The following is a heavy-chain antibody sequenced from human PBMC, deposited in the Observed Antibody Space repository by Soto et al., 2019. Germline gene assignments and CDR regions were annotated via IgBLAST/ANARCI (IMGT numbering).Heavy chain of an antibody. CDR1: GFTFGDYA. D-gene: IGHD6-6*01. Sequence: GGSLRLSCTASGFTFGDYAMSWFRQAPGKGLEWVGFIRSKAYGGTTEYAASVKGRFTISRDDSKSIAYLQMNSLKTEDTAVYYCTRYSSSYPYYYYYGMDVWGQGTTVTVSS. CDR2: IRSKAYGGTT. CDR3: TRYSSSYPYYYYYGMDV. V-gene: IGHV3-49*03. J-gene: IGHJ6*02.